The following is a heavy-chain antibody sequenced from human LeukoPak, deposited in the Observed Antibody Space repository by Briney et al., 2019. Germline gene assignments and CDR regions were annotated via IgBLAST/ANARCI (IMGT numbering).Heavy chain of an antibody. D-gene: IGHD6-19*01. CDR1: GGSISTSSYY. CDR3: ARRTDRSAWSTYFDY. Sequence: TSETLSLTCSVSGGSISTSSYYWDWIRQPPGKGLEWIGSLYYSGSTYYNPSLKGRLTISGDTSKNQFSLNLASVPAADTAVYYCARRTDRSAWSTYFDYWGQGTLVTVSS. CDR2: LYYSGST. J-gene: IGHJ4*02. V-gene: IGHV4-39*01.